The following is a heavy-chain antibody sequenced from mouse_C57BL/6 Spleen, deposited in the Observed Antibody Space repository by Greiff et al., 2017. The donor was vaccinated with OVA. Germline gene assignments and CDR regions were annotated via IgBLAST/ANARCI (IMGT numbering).Heavy chain of an antibody. CDR3: AGEGDYDVRAMDY. CDR2: ISYSGST. Sequence: VQLKVSGPGMVKPSQSLSLTCTVTGYSITSGYDWHWIRHFPGNKLDWMGYISYSGSTNYNPSLKSPISITHDTSKNHFFLKLNSVTTEYTATYYGAGEGDYDVRAMDYWGQGTSVTVSS. D-gene: IGHD2-4*01. CDR1: GYSITSGYD. V-gene: IGHV3-1*01. J-gene: IGHJ4*01.